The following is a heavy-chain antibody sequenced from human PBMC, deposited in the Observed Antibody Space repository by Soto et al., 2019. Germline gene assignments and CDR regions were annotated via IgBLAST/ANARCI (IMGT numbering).Heavy chain of an antibody. J-gene: IGHJ5*02. CDR3: ASVLLWFGPRWFDP. CDR2: FDPEDGET. CDR1: GYTLTELS. D-gene: IGHD3-10*01. V-gene: IGHV1-24*01. Sequence: GASVKVSCKVSGYTLTELSMHWVRQAPGKGLEWMGGFDPEDGETIYAQKFQGRVTMTEDTSTDTAYMELSSLRSEDTAVYYCASVLLWFGPRWFDPWGQGTLVTVSS.